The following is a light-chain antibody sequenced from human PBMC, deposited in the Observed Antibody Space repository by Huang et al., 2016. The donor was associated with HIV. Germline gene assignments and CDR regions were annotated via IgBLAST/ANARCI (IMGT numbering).Light chain of an antibody. V-gene: IGKV4-1*01. CDR2: WAS. CDR1: QSILYSSNNKNY. CDR3: QQYYNTPFT. J-gene: IGKJ4*01. Sequence: DIVMTQSPASLAVSLGERATINCKSSQSILYSSNNKNYLAWYQQKPGQPPKLLIYWASTRESGVPDRFSGSGSGTDFTLTISNLQAEDVAVYYCQQYYNTPFTFGGGTKVEI.